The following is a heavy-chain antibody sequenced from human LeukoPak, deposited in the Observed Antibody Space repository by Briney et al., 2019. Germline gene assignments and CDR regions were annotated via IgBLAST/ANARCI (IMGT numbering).Heavy chain of an antibody. CDR1: GGSFSGYY. Sequence: PSETLSLTCAVYGGSFSGYYWSWIRQPPGKGLEWIGEINHSGSTNYNPSLKSRVTISVDTSKNQFSLKLSSVTAADTAVYYCASSLGYYDSSGYYYVWGQGTLVTVSS. J-gene: IGHJ4*02. CDR3: ASSLGYYDSSGYYYV. D-gene: IGHD3-22*01. CDR2: INHSGST. V-gene: IGHV4-34*01.